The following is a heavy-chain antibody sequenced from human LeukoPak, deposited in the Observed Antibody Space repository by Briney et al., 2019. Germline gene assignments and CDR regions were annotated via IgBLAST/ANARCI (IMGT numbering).Heavy chain of an antibody. CDR3: ARERCSGGSCYLNWFDP. D-gene: IGHD2-15*01. V-gene: IGHV3-21*01. CDR1: GSAFSSYS. CDR2: INRSSSYI. J-gene: IGHJ5*02. Sequence: PGGSLTLSCAAYGSAFSSYSMNWVRQAPGKGLEWISSINRSSSYIYYADSVKGRFTISRDNAKNSLYLQMNSLRAEDTAVYYCARERCSGGSCYLNWFDPWGQGTLVTVSS.